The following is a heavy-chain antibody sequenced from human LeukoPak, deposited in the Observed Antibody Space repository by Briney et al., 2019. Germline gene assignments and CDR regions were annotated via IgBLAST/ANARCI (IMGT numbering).Heavy chain of an antibody. D-gene: IGHD6-13*01. CDR3: ARGGIRIAAAGKTDYFDY. Sequence: ASVKISCKASGYTFTDYYMHWVRQAPGQGLEWMGWINPNSGGTNYAQKFQGWVTMTRDTSISTAYMELSRLRSDDTAVYYCARGGIRIAAAGKTDYFDYWGQGTLATVSS. V-gene: IGHV1-2*04. CDR1: GYTFTDYY. CDR2: INPNSGGT. J-gene: IGHJ4*02.